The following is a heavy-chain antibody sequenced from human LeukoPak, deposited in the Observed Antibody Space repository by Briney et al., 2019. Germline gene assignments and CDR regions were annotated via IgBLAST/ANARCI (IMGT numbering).Heavy chain of an antibody. D-gene: IGHD6-19*01. CDR1: GFTVSSNY. J-gene: IGHJ4*02. V-gene: IGHV3-53*01. Sequence: PGGSLRLSCAASGFTVSSNYMSWVRQAPGKGLEWVSTIYSGGSTYYADSVKGRFTNSRDTSKNTLYLQMNSLRGEDTAVYYCARNGYTSGWYRNWGQGTLVTVSS. CDR3: ARNGYTSGWYRN. CDR2: IYSGGST.